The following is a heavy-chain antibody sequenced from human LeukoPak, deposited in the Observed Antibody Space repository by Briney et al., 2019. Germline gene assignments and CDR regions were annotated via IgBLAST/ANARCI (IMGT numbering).Heavy chain of an antibody. V-gene: IGHV3-66*01. CDR3: ASSPVRDFWSGPPYYYGMDV. D-gene: IGHD3-3*01. CDR2: IYSGGST. CDR1: GFTVSSNY. J-gene: IGHJ6*02. Sequence: GGSLRLPCAASGFTVSSNYMSWVRQAPGKGLEWVSVIYSGGSTYYADSVKGRFTISRDNSKNTLYLQMNSLRAEDTAVYYCASSPVRDFWSGPPYYYGMDVWGQGTTVTVSS.